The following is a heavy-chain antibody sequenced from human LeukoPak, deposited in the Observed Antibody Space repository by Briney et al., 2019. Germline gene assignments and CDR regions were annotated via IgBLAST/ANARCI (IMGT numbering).Heavy chain of an antibody. Sequence: GASVKVSCKASGYTFTGYYMHWVRQAPGQGLEWMGWINPNSGGTNYAQKFQGRVTMTRDTSISTAYMELSRLRSDDTAVYYCARFLYGDYGHYYGMDVWGQGTTVTVSS. CDR1: GYTFTGYY. J-gene: IGHJ6*02. CDR2: INPNSGGT. CDR3: ARFLYGDYGHYYGMDV. D-gene: IGHD4-17*01. V-gene: IGHV1-2*02.